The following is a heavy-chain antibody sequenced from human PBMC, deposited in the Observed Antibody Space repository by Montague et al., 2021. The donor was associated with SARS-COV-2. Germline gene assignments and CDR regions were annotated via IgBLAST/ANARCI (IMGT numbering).Heavy chain of an antibody. D-gene: IGHD2-8*01. CDR3: AHRIQNLNGFQX. Sequence: PALVKPTQTLTLTCSFSGFSPSTSAVGVGWIRQPPGKALEWLAVIYWNDDKYYDPSLNSRLTITKDTSKNQVVLTMTNMDPVDTATYYCAHRIQNLNGFQXWGQGTLVTVSS. CDR1: GFSPSTSAVG. V-gene: IGHV2-5*01. CDR2: IYWNDDK. J-gene: IGHJ1*01.